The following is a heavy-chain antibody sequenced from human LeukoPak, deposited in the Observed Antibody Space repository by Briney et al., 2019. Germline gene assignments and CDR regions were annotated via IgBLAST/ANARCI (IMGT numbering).Heavy chain of an antibody. V-gene: IGHV1-46*01. CDR3: ARDFISILRDTLDY. D-gene: IGHD3-16*02. Sequence: ASVKVSFKASGYAFTSYYMHWVRQAPGQGLEWMGIINPSGGGTSYAQRFQGRLTMTRDTSTSTVYMELSSLRSEDTAVYYCARDFISILRDTLDYWGQGTLVTVSS. CDR2: INPSGGGT. J-gene: IGHJ4*02. CDR1: GYAFTSYY.